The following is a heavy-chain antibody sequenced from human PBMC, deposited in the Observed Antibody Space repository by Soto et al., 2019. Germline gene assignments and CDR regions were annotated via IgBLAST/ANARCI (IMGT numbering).Heavy chain of an antibody. CDR2: ISGGGGVST. Sequence: EVQLLESGGGLVQPGGSLTLSCAASGFTFSSYAMTWVRQAPGKGLEWVSGISGGGGVSTYYADSVKGRFTISRDNSINSLYLQMNRLRAEDTAVYYCAKDALSMVRGVNNWFDPWGQGTLVTVSS. D-gene: IGHD3-10*01. J-gene: IGHJ5*02. CDR1: GFTFSSYA. V-gene: IGHV3-23*01. CDR3: AKDALSMVRGVNNWFDP.